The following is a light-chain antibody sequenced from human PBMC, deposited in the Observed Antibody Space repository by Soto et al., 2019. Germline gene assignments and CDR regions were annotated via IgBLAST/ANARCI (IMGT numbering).Light chain of an antibody. CDR2: WAS. CDR3: QKYSSPPYT. J-gene: IGKJ2*01. CDR1: QSVLHRSNTKSS. Sequence: DIVMAQSPDSLAVSLGERATINCRPSQSVLHRSNTKSSLAWYQQKPGQPPKLLIYWASTRDSGVPDRFSGSGSGTDFTLTISSLQAEDVAVYFFQKYSSPPYTFGQGTRLEIK. V-gene: IGKV4-1*01.